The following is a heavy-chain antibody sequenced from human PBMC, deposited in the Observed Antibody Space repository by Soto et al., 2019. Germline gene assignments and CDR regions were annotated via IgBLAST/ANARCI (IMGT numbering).Heavy chain of an antibody. Sequence: GGSLRLSCAASGFTFSSYGMHWVRQAPGKGLEWVAVIWYDGSNKYYADSVKGRFTISRDNSKNTLYLQMNSLRAEDTAVYYCARDHGYYDFWSGYYVPPHGMDVWGQGTTVTVSS. J-gene: IGHJ6*02. CDR3: ARDHGYYDFWSGYYVPPHGMDV. V-gene: IGHV3-33*01. D-gene: IGHD3-3*01. CDR2: IWYDGSNK. CDR1: GFTFSSYG.